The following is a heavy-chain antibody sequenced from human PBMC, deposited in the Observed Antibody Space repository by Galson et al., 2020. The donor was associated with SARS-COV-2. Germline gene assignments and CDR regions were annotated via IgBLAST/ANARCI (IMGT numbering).Heavy chain of an antibody. V-gene: IGHV6-1*01. CDR2: TYYRSKWYS. CDR1: GDTVSSDSAA. Sequence: SQTLSLTCDISGDTVSSDSAAWNWIRQSPLRGLEWLGMTYYRSKWYSDYTVSMKSRITITADASKNQFSLQLKSATPDDTALYYCARSPGKTVARTMDVWGQGTSVTVSS. CDR3: ARSPGKTVARTMDV. J-gene: IGHJ6*02. D-gene: IGHD4-17*01.